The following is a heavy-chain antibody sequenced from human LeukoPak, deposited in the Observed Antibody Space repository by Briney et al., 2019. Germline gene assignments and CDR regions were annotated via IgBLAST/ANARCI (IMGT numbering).Heavy chain of an antibody. Sequence: GRSLRLSCAASGFTFSSYGMHWVRQAPGKGLEWVAVIWYDGSNKYYADSVKGRFTISRDNSKNTLYLQMNSLKTEDTAVYYCTTGVSGSPFDAFDIWGQGTMVTVSS. CDR3: TTGVSGSPFDAFDI. V-gene: IGHV3-33*01. CDR1: GFTFSSYG. J-gene: IGHJ3*02. D-gene: IGHD1-26*01. CDR2: IWYDGSNK.